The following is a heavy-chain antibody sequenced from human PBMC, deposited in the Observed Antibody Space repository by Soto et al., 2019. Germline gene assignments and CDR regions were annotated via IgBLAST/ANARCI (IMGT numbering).Heavy chain of an antibody. J-gene: IGHJ4*02. CDR1: GGSISSYY. CDR3: ARDSSSGYCSPTSYFDY. CDR2: IYTSGST. D-gene: IGHD3-22*01. V-gene: IGHV4-4*07. Sequence: SETLSLTCTVSGGSISSYYWSWIRQPAGKGLEWIGRIYTSGSTNYNPSLKSRVTMSVDTSKNQFSLKLSSVTAADTAVYYCARDSSSGYCSPTSYFDYWGQGTLVTVSS.